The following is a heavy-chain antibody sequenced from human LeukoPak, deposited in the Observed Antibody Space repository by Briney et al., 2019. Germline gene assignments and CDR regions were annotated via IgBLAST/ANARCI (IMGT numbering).Heavy chain of an antibody. CDR3: AREGSDILTGYYYPFDY. V-gene: IGHV4-39*07. Sequence: PSETLSLTCTVSGGSISSSRYYWGWLRQPPGKGREWIGNIYYRGSTYYNPSLKSRVTISVDPSKNQFSLKLSSVTAADPGVYYCAREGSDILTGYYYPFDYWAREPWSPSPQ. D-gene: IGHD3-9*01. CDR2: IYYRGST. J-gene: IGHJ4*02. CDR1: GGSISSSRYY.